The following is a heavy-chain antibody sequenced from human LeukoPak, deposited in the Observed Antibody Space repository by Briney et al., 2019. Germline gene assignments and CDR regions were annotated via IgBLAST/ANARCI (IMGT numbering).Heavy chain of an antibody. D-gene: IGHD3-16*01. J-gene: IGHJ4*02. V-gene: IGHV3-21*01. CDR3: ARDLGSLDPDY. CDR2: ISSSSSYI. Sequence: GGSLRLSCAASGFTFSSYSMNWVRQAPGKGLEWVSSISSSSSYIYYADSVKGRFTISRDNAKNSLYLQMNSLRAEDTAVYYCARDLGSLDPDYWGQGTLVTVSS. CDR1: GFTFSSYS.